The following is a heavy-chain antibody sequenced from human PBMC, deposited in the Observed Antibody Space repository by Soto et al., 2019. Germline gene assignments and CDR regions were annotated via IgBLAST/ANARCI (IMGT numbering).Heavy chain of an antibody. CDR2: ISAYNGNT. V-gene: IGHV1-18*04. CDR3: ARTEEAGTPLYYYYGMDV. Sequence: VKFSCKASDNTFTSYGISWVRQAPVQGIEWMGWISAYNGNTNYAQKLQGRVTMTTDTSTSTAYMELRSLRSDDTAVYYCARTEEAGTPLYYYYGMDVWGQGTTVTVSS. D-gene: IGHD6-13*01. J-gene: IGHJ6*02. CDR1: DNTFTSYG.